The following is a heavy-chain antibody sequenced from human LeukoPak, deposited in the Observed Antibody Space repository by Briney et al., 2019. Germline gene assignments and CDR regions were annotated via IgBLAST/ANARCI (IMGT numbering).Heavy chain of an antibody. V-gene: IGHV3-23*01. Sequence: PGGSLRLSCAASGFTVSSNYMSWVRQAPGKGLEWVSAISGSGGSTYYADSVKGRFTISRDKSKNTLYLQMNSLRAEDTAVYYCAKSGSYMTYYYYMDVWGKGTTVTVSS. J-gene: IGHJ6*03. CDR3: AKSGSYMTYYYYMDV. CDR2: ISGSGGST. D-gene: IGHD3-10*01. CDR1: GFTVSSNY.